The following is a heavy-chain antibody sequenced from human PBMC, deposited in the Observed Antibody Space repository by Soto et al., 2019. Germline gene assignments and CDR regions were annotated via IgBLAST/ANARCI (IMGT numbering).Heavy chain of an antibody. CDR2: IIPIFGTA. V-gene: IGHV1-69*13. CDR3: SIDGSNLYYYDSSADPPYAFDI. CDR1: GGTFSSYT. Sequence: SVKVSCKASGGTFSSYTISWVRQAPGQGLEWMGGIIPIFGTANYAQKFQGRVTITADESTSTAYMELSSLRSEDTAVYYCSIDGSNLYYYDSSADPPYAFDIWGQGTMVTVSS. J-gene: IGHJ3*02. D-gene: IGHD3-22*01.